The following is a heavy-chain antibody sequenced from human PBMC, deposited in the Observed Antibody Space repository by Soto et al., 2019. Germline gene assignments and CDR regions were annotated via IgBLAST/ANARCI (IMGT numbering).Heavy chain of an antibody. J-gene: IGHJ4*02. V-gene: IGHV1-18*04. CDR3: ARDLTPWDRVFDY. CDR1: GYTCTRYG. CDR2: ISAYNGNT. D-gene: IGHD1-26*01. Sequence: ASVKVSCKASGYTCTRYGISGVRQAPGQGLEWMGWISAYNGNTNYAQKLQGRVTMTTDTSTSTAYMELRSLRSDDTAVYYCARDLTPWDRVFDYWGQGTLVTVSS.